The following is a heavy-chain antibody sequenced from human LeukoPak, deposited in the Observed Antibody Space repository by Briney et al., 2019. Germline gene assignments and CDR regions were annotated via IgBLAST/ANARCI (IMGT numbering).Heavy chain of an antibody. J-gene: IGHJ4*02. CDR1: GFTFSNYG. CDR3: ARERGGIAAAGTNFDY. V-gene: IGHV3-30*02. Sequence: GGSLRLSCAASGFTFSNYGMHWVRQAPGKGLEWVAFIRNDGTIKYYADSVKGRFTISRDNSKNSLYLQMNSLRAEDTAVYYCARERGGIAAAGTNFDYWGQGTLVTVSS. CDR2: IRNDGTIK. D-gene: IGHD6-13*01.